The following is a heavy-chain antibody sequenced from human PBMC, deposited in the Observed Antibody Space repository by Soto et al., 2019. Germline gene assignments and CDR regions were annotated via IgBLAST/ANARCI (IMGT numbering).Heavy chain of an antibody. CDR2: INPSGGST. Sequence: QVQLVQSGAEVKKPGASVKVSCKASGYTFTSYYMHWARQAPGQGLEWMGIINPSGGSTSYAQKFQGRVTMTRDTSTSTVYMELSSLRSEDTAVYYCARRSSSTGYFDYWGQGTLVTVSS. CDR1: GYTFTSYY. V-gene: IGHV1-46*01. D-gene: IGHD6-6*01. J-gene: IGHJ4*02. CDR3: ARRSSSTGYFDY.